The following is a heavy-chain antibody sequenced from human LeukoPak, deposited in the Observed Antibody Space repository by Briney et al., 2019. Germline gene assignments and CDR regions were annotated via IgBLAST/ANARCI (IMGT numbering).Heavy chain of an antibody. Sequence: GASVKVSCKASGYTFTSYGISWVRQAPGQGLEWMGWISAYNGNTNYAQKLQGRVTMTTDTSTSTAYMELRSLRSDDTAVYYCARVRIPATAMPIDYWGQGTLVTVSS. CDR2: ISAYNGNT. D-gene: IGHD2-2*01. J-gene: IGHJ4*02. CDR1: GYTFTSYG. V-gene: IGHV1-18*01. CDR3: ARVRIPATAMPIDY.